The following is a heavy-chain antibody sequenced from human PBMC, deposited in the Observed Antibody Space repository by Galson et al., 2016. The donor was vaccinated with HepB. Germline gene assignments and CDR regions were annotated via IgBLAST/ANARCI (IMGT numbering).Heavy chain of an antibody. Sequence: SETLSLTCTVSGGSISSGSYYWTWIRQPPGKGLEWIGYIHHSGSGRYSYYSGSTNYNPSLESRVTISIDTSKNHFSLKLSSVTPADTAVYYCARGSVVTAVPHHDAFDIWGQGTLVTVSS. V-gene: IGHV4-61*03. D-gene: IGHD2-21*02. CDR3: ARGSVVTAVPHHDAFDI. CDR1: GGSISSGSYY. J-gene: IGHJ3*02. CDR2: IHHSGSGRYSYYSGST.